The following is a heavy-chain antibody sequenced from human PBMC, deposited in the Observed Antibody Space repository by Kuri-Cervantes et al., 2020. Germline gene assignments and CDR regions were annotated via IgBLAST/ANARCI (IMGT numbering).Heavy chain of an antibody. D-gene: IGHD5-18*01. CDR2: INPNSGGT. Sequence: ASVKVSCKTSGYTFFNYGISWVRQAPGQGLEWMGWINPNSGGTNYAQKFQGRVTMTRDTSISTAYMELSRLRSDDTAVYYCASGLIQLWIPDYWGQGTLVTVSS. CDR1: GYTFFNYG. V-gene: IGHV1-2*02. J-gene: IGHJ4*02. CDR3: ASGLIQLWIPDY.